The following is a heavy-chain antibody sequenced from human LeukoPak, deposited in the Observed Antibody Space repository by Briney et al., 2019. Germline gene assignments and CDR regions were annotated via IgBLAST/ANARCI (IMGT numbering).Heavy chain of an antibody. V-gene: IGHV1-8*01. CDR3: ASVGGSAYYFDY. CDR1: GYTFTSYD. Sequence: ASVKVSCKASGYTFTSYDINWVRQATGQGLEWMGWMNPNSGNTGYAQKFQGRVTMTRNTSISTAYMELSSLRSEDTAVYYCASVGGSAYYFDYWGQGTLVTVSS. J-gene: IGHJ4*02. D-gene: IGHD3-16*01. CDR2: MNPNSGNT.